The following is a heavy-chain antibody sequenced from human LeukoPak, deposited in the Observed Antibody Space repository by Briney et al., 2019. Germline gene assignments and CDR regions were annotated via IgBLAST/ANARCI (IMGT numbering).Heavy chain of an antibody. V-gene: IGHV1-2*02. J-gene: IGHJ4*02. CDR3: AKQTNWGFQVPDF. CDR2: VNPYNGFT. Sequence: ASVKVSCKTSGYTFTDYNMHWVRQAPGQGLDWMAYVNPYNGFTKFAQKFQGRVTITRDTSTNTAYMELSSLRSDDTAVYYCAKQTNWGFQVPDFWGQGTLVTVSS. D-gene: IGHD7-27*01. CDR1: GYTFTDYN.